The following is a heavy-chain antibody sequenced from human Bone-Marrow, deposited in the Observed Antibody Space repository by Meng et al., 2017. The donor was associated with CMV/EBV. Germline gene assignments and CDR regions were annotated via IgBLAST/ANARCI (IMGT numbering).Heavy chain of an antibody. CDR2: IKSKTDGGTT. Sequence: FSNAWMSWVRQAPGKGLEWVGRIKSKTDGGTTDYAAPVKGRFTISRDDSKNTLYLQMNSLKTEDTAVYYCTTDGLDYDSSGYYWGFDYWGPGTLVTVSS. V-gene: IGHV3-15*01. CDR3: TTDGLDYDSSGYYWGFDY. CDR1: FSNAW. D-gene: IGHD3-22*01. J-gene: IGHJ4*02.